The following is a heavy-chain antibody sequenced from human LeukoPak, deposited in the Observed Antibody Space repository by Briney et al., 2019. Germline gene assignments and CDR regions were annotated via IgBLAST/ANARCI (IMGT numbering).Heavy chain of an antibody. CDR2: IYYSGST. D-gene: IGHD6-6*01. CDR3: AGGVRSSSSGYYYYYGMDV. Sequence: PSETLSLTCTVSGGSISSSSYYWGWIRQPPGKGLEWIGSIYYSGSTYYNPSLKSRVTISVDTSKNQFSLKLSSVTAADTAVYYCAGGVRSSSSGYYYYYGMDVWGQGTTVTVSS. V-gene: IGHV4-39*01. CDR1: GGSISSSSYY. J-gene: IGHJ6*02.